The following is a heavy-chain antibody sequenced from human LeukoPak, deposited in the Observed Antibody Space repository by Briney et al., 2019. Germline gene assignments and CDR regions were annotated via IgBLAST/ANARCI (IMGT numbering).Heavy chain of an antibody. CDR1: GFSFSASS. V-gene: IGHV3-23*01. CDR2: ISENGRST. Sequence: PGGSLRLSCAASGFSFSASSMSWVRQTPGKGLEWVSSISENGRSTYYADSVKGRFTISRDNSENTLFLQMNSLRAEDTAVYYCAVRAYYSGSGSYYNPFDYWGQGTLVTVSS. CDR3: AVRAYYSGSGSYYNPFDY. J-gene: IGHJ4*02. D-gene: IGHD3-10*01.